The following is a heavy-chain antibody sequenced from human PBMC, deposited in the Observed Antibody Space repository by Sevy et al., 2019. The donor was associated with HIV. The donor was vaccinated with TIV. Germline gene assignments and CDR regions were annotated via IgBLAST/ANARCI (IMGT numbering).Heavy chain of an antibody. V-gene: IGHV4-34*01. CDR2: INRSGGT. J-gene: IGHJ4*02. CDR3: AGGVSDFGSGPGL. D-gene: IGHD3-3*01. Sequence: SETLSLTCAVSGGSFSGYYWSWIRQPPGKGLEWIGEINRSGGTNYNPSLKSRVTISVDTSKNQFSLKLSSVTAADTAMYYCAGGVSDFGSGPGLWGQGTLVTVSS. CDR1: GGSFSGYY.